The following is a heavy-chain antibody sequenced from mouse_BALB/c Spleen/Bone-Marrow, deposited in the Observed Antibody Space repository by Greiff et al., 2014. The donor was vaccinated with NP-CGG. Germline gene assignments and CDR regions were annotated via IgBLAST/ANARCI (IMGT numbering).Heavy chain of an antibody. Sequence: DVQLVESGAELVKPGASVKLSCTASGFNIKDTYMHWVKQRPEQGLEWIGWIDPANGNTKYDPNFQGKATITADTSSNTAYLQLSSLTSEDTAVYYCARDYDYFFDYWGQGTTLTVSS. CDR1: GFNIKDTY. CDR2: IDPANGNT. D-gene: IGHD2-4*01. CDR3: ARDYDYFFDY. V-gene: IGHV14-3*02. J-gene: IGHJ2*01.